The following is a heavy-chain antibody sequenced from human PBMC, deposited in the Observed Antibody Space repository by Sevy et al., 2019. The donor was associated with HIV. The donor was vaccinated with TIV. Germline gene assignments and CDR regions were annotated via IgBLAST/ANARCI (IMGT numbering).Heavy chain of an antibody. CDR2: ISGSGGST. J-gene: IGHJ4*02. CDR3: AKDPGSFAAGIPIDY. V-gene: IGHV3-23*01. Sequence: GGSLRLSCAASRFTFSSYAMSWVRQAPGKGLEWVSAISGSGGSTYYADSVKGRFTISRDNSKNTLYLQMNSLRAEDTAVYYCAKDPGSFAAGIPIDYWGQGTLVTVSS. CDR1: RFTFSSYA. D-gene: IGHD6-13*01.